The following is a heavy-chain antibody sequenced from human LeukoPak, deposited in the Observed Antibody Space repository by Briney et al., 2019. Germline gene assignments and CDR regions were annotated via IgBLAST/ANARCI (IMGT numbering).Heavy chain of an antibody. D-gene: IGHD3-16*01. CDR2: ISAYNGNT. J-gene: IGHJ6*03. V-gene: IGHV1-18*01. CDR1: GYTFTSYG. CDR3: ARVEREWGVYYYYMDV. Sequence: APVKVSCKASGYTFTSYGISWVRQAPGQGLEWMGWISAYNGNTNYAQKLQGRVTMTTDTSTSTAYMELRSLRSDDTAVYYCARVEREWGVYYYYMDVWGKGTTVTVSS.